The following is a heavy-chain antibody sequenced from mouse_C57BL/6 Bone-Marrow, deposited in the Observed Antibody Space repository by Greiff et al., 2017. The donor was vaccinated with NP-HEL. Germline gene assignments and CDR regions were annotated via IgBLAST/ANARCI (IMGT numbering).Heavy chain of an antibody. D-gene: IGHD1-1*01. V-gene: IGHV5-4*01. CDR1: GFTFSSYA. CDR3: ARDSSYVWFAY. Sequence: EVQVVESGGGLVKPGGSLKLSCAASGFTFSSYAMSWVRQTPEKRLEWVATISDGGSYTYYPDNVKGRFTISRDNAKNNLYLQMSHLKSEDTAMYYCARDSSYVWFAYWGQGTLVTVPA. J-gene: IGHJ3*01. CDR2: ISDGGSYT.